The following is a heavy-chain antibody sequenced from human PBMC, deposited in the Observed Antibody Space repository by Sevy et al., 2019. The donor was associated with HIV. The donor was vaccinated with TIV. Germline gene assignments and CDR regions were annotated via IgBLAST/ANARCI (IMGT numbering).Heavy chain of an antibody. J-gene: IGHJ4*02. V-gene: IGHV1-24*01. CDR1: GSTLTRLS. Sequence: ASVKVSCKVSGSTLTRLSMHWVRQAPGKGLEWMASFDPEDGKKVYAQKFQGRVTMTEDTSTDTAYMGLSSLRSEDTAVYYCATTEDYYDNSGDPFDYWGQGTLVTVSS. D-gene: IGHD3-22*01. CDR2: FDPEDGKK. CDR3: ATTEDYYDNSGDPFDY.